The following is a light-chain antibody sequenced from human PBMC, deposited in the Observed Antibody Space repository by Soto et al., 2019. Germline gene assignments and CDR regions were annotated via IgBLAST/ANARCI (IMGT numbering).Light chain of an antibody. CDR2: KAS. Sequence: DSLMTQCPSTLAASVGDRVSITCRASQSISSWVAWYQQKPGKGPKLLIYKASHLESGVPSRFSGSGSGTDFTLTISCLQSEDFATYYCQQYYSYPLTFGQGTRLEIK. CDR1: QSISSW. V-gene: IGKV1-5*03. CDR3: QQYYSYPLT. J-gene: IGKJ5*01.